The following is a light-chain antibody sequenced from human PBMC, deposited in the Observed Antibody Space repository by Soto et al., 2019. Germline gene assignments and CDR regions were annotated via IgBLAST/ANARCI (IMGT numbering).Light chain of an antibody. CDR2: AAS. Sequence: DIQMTQSPSSLSASVGDRVTITCRASQSLSSYLNWYQQKPGKAPKLLIYAASSLQSGGPSRFSGSGSGTDFTLTIISLQPEDFATYYCQQSYGTSWTFGQGTEVEIK. CDR1: QSLSSY. V-gene: IGKV1-39*01. J-gene: IGKJ1*01. CDR3: QQSYGTSWT.